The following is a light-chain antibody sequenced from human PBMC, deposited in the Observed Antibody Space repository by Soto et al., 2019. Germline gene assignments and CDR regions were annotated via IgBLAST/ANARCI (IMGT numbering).Light chain of an antibody. CDR2: VAS. CDR1: QSISNS. V-gene: IGKV1-39*01. CDR3: QQTFSPHYT. Sequence: DIQMTQSPSSLTASVGDRVTITCRASQSISNSLSWCQQRPGKAPKFLIYVASTLQRAVPSRFSGSGSGTDFTLTISSLQPEDFATYFCQQTFSPHYTFGQGTTLEIK. J-gene: IGKJ2*01.